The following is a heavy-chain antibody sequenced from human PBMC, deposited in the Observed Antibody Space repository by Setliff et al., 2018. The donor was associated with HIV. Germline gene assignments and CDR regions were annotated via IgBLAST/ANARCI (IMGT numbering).Heavy chain of an antibody. CDR3: SRAQIAAPRPLDY. D-gene: IGHD2-21*01. CDR1: GGTFIGYY. V-gene: IGHV4-34*08. J-gene: IGHJ4*02. CDR2: INHKGVT. Sequence: SETLSLTCAVYGGTFIGYYWTWIRQSPERGLEWIGEINHKGVTNYSPSLMRRATISVDTSKNQFSLRLSSVTAADTALYFCSRAQIAAPRPLDYWGQGTLVTVSS.